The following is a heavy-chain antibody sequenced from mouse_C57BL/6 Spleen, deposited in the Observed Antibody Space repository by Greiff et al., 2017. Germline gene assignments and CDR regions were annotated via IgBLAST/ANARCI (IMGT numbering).Heavy chain of an antibody. J-gene: IGHJ3*01. CDR2: IWSGGST. Sequence: QVHVKQSGPGLVQPSQSLSITCTVSGFSLTSYGVHWVRQSPGKGLEWLGVIWSGGSTDYNAAFISRLSISKDNSKSQVFFKMNSLQADDTAIYYCARNYDYSKEGFAYWGQGTLVTVSA. D-gene: IGHD2-5*01. CDR1: GFSLTSYG. V-gene: IGHV2-2*01. CDR3: ARNYDYSKEGFAY.